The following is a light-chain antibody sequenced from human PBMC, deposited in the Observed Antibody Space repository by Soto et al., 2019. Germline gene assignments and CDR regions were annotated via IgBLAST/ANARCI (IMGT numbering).Light chain of an antibody. Sequence: EIVLTQSPGTLSLSPGERATLSCRASQSVSRKYLAWYQQKPGQAPRLLIYGASNRATGIPDRFSGSGSGTDFTLTISRLEPEDFAVYYCQQYGSSPGLTFGGGTKVEIK. V-gene: IGKV3-20*01. CDR2: GAS. CDR1: QSVSRKY. CDR3: QQYGSSPGLT. J-gene: IGKJ4*01.